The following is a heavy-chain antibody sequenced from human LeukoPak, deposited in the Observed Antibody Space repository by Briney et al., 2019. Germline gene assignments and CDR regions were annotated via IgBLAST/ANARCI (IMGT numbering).Heavy chain of an antibody. Sequence: QPGRSLRLSCAASGFAFSSYAVHWVRQAPGKGLECVAVISHDGSKKYYADSVKGRFTISRDNAKNSLSLQMNNLSVDDTAVYYCVRARFTTFVYYWGQGTLVTVSS. J-gene: IGHJ4*02. CDR1: GFAFSSYA. V-gene: IGHV3-30-3*01. CDR2: ISHDGSKK. D-gene: IGHD1-14*01. CDR3: VRARFTTFVYY.